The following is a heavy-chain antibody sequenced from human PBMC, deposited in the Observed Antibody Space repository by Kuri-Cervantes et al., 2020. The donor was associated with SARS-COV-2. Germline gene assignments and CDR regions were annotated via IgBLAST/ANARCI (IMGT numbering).Heavy chain of an antibody. Sequence: GSLRLSCIVSGGSISSNYWSWIRQPPGKGLEWIGDIYKSGSTKYNPSLKTRVTISVDTSKNQFSLRLSSVTAADTAVYYCARVLRYYDSSGYLGSFDPWGQGTLVTVSS. CDR1: GGSISSNY. V-gene: IGHV4-59*01. D-gene: IGHD3-22*01. CDR3: ARVLRYYDSSGYLGSFDP. CDR2: IYKSGST. J-gene: IGHJ5*02.